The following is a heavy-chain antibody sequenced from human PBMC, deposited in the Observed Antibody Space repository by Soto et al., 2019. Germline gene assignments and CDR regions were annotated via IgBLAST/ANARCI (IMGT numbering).Heavy chain of an antibody. CDR2: ISWNSGSI. D-gene: IGHD5-12*01. J-gene: IGHJ4*02. CDR3: ARGVATRKKLDY. CDR1: GFTFDDYA. Sequence: VQLAESGGGLVQPGRSLRLSCAASGFTFDDYAMHWVRQAPGKGLEWVSGISWNSGSIGYADSVKGRFTISRDNAKNSLYLQMNSLRAEDTALYYCARGVATRKKLDYWGQGTLVTVSS. V-gene: IGHV3-9*01.